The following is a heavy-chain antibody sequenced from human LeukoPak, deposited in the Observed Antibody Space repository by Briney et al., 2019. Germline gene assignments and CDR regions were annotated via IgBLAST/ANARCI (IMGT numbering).Heavy chain of an antibody. V-gene: IGHV4-39*07. Sequence: SETLSLTCTVSGGSISSSSYYWGWIRQPPGKGLEWIGSIYYSGSTYYNPSLKSRVTISVDTSKNQFSLKLSSVTAADTAVYYCARVSRSASTYYYDSSGYQRDYFDYWGQGTLVTVSS. CDR1: GGSISSSSYY. CDR3: ARVSRSASTYYYDSSGYQRDYFDY. D-gene: IGHD3-22*01. CDR2: IYYSGST. J-gene: IGHJ4*02.